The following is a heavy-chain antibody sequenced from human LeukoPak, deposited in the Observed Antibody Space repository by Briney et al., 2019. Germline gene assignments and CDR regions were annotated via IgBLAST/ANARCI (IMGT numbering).Heavy chain of an antibody. CDR2: ISGSGGST. D-gene: IGHD3-22*01. CDR1: GFTFNSYA. Sequence: GSLRLSCGASGFTFNSYAMSWVRQAPGKGLEWVSIISGSGGSTYYSDSVKGRFTISGDNSKNTLYLQMNSLRAEDTAVYYCAKGYSRGVTRDYHMDVWGRGTTVTVSS. CDR3: AKGYSRGVTRDYHMDV. V-gene: IGHV3-23*01. J-gene: IGHJ6*03.